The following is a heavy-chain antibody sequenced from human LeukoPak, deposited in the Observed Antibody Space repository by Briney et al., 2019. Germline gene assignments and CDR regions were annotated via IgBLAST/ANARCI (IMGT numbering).Heavy chain of an antibody. J-gene: IGHJ3*02. D-gene: IGHD6-13*01. CDR3: ASGGSSSWYKGRDDAFDI. CDR1: GGSIISSSFY. CDR2: IYHSGST. Sequence: SSETLSLTCSVFGGSIISSSFYWGWIRQPPGKGLEWIGSIYHSGSTYYNPSLKSRVTISVDTSKNQFFLRLSSVTAPDTAVYYCASGGSSSWYKGRDDAFDIWGQGTMVTVSS. V-gene: IGHV4-39*01.